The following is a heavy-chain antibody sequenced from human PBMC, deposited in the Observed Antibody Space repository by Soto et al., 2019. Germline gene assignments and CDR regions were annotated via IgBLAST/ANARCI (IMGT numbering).Heavy chain of an antibody. CDR1: GFTFSSYA. D-gene: IGHD5-18*01. CDR2: ISYDGSNK. Sequence: ESGGGVVQPGRSLRLSCAASGFTFSSYAMHWVRQAPGKGLEWVAVISYDGSNKYYADSVKGRFTISRDNSKNTLYLQMNSLRAEDTAVYYCARDRYSYGPFDYWGQGTLVTVSS. V-gene: IGHV3-30-3*01. CDR3: ARDRYSYGPFDY. J-gene: IGHJ4*02.